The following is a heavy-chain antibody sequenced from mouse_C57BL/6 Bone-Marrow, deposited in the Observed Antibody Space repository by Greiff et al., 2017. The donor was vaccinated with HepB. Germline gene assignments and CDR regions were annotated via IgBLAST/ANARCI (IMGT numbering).Heavy chain of an antibody. CDR2: IRSKSDNYAT. J-gene: IGHJ4*01. CDR1: GFSFNAYA. D-gene: IGHD1-1*02. CDR3: VRQRLWEGDGEMDY. V-gene: IGHV10-1*01. Sequence: EVMLVESGGGLVQPKGSLKLSCAASGFSFNAYAMNWVRQAPGKGLEWVARIRSKSDNYATYYDDSVKDRFTISRADSESMLYLQMNNLITEDTAENYGVRQRLWEGDGEMDYWGQGTSVTVSS.